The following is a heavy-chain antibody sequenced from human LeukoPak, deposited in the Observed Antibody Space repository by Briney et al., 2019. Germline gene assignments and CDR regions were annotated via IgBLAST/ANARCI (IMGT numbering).Heavy chain of an antibody. CDR3: ARSQLGYNSRPDAFDI. J-gene: IGHJ3*02. D-gene: IGHD5-24*01. V-gene: IGHV3-48*03. Sequence: GGSLRLSCAASGFTFSSYEMNWVRQAPGKGLEWVSYISSSSSYTNYADSVKGRFTISRDNAKNSLYLQMNSLRAEDTAVYYCARSQLGYNSRPDAFDIWGQGTMVTVSS. CDR1: GFTFSSYE. CDR2: ISSSSSYT.